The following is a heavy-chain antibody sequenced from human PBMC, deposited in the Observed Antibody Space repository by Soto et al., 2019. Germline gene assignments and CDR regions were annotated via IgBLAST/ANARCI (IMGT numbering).Heavy chain of an antibody. J-gene: IGHJ4*02. D-gene: IGHD1-26*01. Sequence: QLQLQESGPGLVKPSATLSLTCTVSGGSVSSSSYYWGWLRQPPGQGLEGIGTIYYTGRTSYSPSLKSRDTIPVDTYKTQFSLNLISVTAADTAVYYCAGRRAGDYYFDYWGQGTLVTVSS. CDR3: AGRRAGDYYFDY. CDR2: IYYTGRT. V-gene: IGHV4-39*01. CDR1: GGSVSSSSYY.